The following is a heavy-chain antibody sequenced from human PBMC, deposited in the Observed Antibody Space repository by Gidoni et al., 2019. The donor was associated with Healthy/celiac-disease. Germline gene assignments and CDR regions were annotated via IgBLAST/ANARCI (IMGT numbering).Heavy chain of an antibody. D-gene: IGHD3-16*01. CDR2: ISSSSSYI. V-gene: IGHV3-21*01. CDR3: ARGNPRVSNAFDI. Sequence: EVQLVESGGGLVKPGGSLRLSCAASGFTFSSYSMNWVRQAPGKGLEWVSSISSSSSYIYYADSVKGRFTISRDNAKNSLYLQMNSLRAEDTAVYYCARGNPRVSNAFDIWGQGTMVTVSS. J-gene: IGHJ3*02. CDR1: GFTFSSYS.